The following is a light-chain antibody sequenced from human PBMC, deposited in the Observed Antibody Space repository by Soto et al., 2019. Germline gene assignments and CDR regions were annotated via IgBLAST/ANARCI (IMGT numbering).Light chain of an antibody. CDR2: AAS. Sequence: DIQMTQSPSSLSASVGDRVTITCRASQSISSYLNWYQQKPGKAPKLLIYAASSLQSGVPSRFSGSGSGTDFTLTISSLQPEDFATYYCQQSSEATWTFGQGTKVDIK. J-gene: IGKJ1*01. CDR3: QQSSEATWT. CDR1: QSISSY. V-gene: IGKV1-39*01.